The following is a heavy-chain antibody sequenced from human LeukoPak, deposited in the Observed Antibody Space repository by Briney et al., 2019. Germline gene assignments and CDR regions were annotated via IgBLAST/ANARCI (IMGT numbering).Heavy chain of an antibody. D-gene: IGHD3-22*01. CDR1: GFTFSRYI. J-gene: IGHJ3*02. V-gene: IGHV3-30*18. Sequence: GGSLRLSCAASGFTFSRYIMNWVRQAPGKGLEWVAVISYDGSNKYFADSVKGRFTISRDNSKNTLYLQMNSLRAEDTAVYYCAKDYDSSGWAAFDIWGQGTMVTVSS. CDR2: ISYDGSNK. CDR3: AKDYDSSGWAAFDI.